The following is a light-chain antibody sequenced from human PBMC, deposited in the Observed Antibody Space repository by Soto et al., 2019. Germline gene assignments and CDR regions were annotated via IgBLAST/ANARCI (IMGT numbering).Light chain of an antibody. V-gene: IGKV3-20*01. J-gene: IGKJ5*01. CDR3: QQYNNWPPIT. Sequence: EIVLTQSPGTLSLSPWERATLSCRASQSVSSSYLAWYQQKPGQAPSLLIYGASRRATGIPDRFSGSGSGTDFTLTISRLEPEDFAVYYCQQYNNWPPITFGQGTRLEIK. CDR1: QSVSSSY. CDR2: GAS.